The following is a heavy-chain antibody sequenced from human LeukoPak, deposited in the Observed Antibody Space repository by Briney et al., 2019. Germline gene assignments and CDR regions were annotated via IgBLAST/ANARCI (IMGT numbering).Heavy chain of an antibody. CDR1: GFTFSSYA. CDR3: AKDRVVRYCSSTSCYRHFDY. Sequence: PGGSLRLSCAASGFTFSSYAMSWVRQAPGRGLEWVSAISGSGGSTYYADSVKGRFTISRDNSKNTLYLQMNSLRAEDTAVYYCAKDRVVRYCSSTSCYRHFDYWGQGTLVTVSS. CDR2: ISGSGGST. J-gene: IGHJ4*02. D-gene: IGHD2-2*02. V-gene: IGHV3-23*01.